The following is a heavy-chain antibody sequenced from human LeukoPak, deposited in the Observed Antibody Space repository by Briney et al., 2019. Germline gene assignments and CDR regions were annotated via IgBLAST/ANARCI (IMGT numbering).Heavy chain of an antibody. V-gene: IGHV4-39*07. CDR3: AREDTATGSFDY. J-gene: IGHJ4*02. CDR2: IYYSGST. D-gene: IGHD5-18*01. CDR1: GGSISSSSYY. Sequence: PSETLSLTCTVSGGSISSSSYYWGWIRQPPGKGLEWIGSIYYSGSTYYNPSLKSRVTISVDTSKNQFSLKLSSVTAADTAVYYCAREDTATGSFDYWGQGTLVTVSS.